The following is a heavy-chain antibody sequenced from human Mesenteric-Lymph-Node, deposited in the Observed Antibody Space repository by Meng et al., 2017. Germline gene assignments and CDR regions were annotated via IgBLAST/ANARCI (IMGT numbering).Heavy chain of an antibody. J-gene: IGHJ4*02. D-gene: IGHD2-2*01. CDR3: ASGRKYCSSTSCYGQFDY. CDR2: IYHSGST. CDR1: GGSISSSNW. V-gene: IGHV4-4*02. Sequence: LRESGPGRVNPSGTLSLTCAVFGGSISSSNWWSWVRQPPGKGLEWIGEIYHSGSTNYNPSLKSRVTISVDKSKNQFSLKLSSVTAADTAVYYCASGRKYCSSTSCYGQFDYWGQGTLVTVSS.